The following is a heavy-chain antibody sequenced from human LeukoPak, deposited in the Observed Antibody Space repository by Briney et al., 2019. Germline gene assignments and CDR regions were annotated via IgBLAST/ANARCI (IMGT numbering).Heavy chain of an antibody. J-gene: IGHJ6*04. Sequence: QPGGSLRLSCAVSGFTFSSDWMIWVRQAPGKGLEWVSYISSSGSTIYYADSVKGRFTISRDNAKNSLYLQMNSLRAEDTAVYYCAELGITMIGGVWGKGTTVTISS. CDR2: ISSSGSTI. V-gene: IGHV3-48*03. D-gene: IGHD3-10*02. CDR1: GFTFSSDW. CDR3: AELGITMIGGV.